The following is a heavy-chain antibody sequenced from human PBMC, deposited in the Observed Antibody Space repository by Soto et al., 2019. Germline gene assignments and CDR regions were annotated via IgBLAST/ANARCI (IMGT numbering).Heavy chain of an antibody. D-gene: IGHD3-22*01. V-gene: IGHV4-31*03. CDR1: GGSISSGGYY. CDR3: ARGMGGWAYDSSGFDY. Sequence: PSETLSLTCTVSGGSISSGGYYWSWIRQHPGKGLEWIGYIYYSGSTYYNPSLKSRVTISVDTSKNQFSLKLSSVTAADTAVYYCARGMGGWAYDSSGFDYWGQGTLVTVSS. CDR2: IYYSGST. J-gene: IGHJ4*02.